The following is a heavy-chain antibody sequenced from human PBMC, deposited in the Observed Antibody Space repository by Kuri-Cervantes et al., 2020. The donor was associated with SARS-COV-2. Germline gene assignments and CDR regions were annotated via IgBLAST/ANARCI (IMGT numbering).Heavy chain of an antibody. CDR2: IWYDGSNK. CDR3: ARVDRTGGNAFVDY. D-gene: IGHD4-23*01. Sequence: GGSLRLSCAASGFTFSSYGMHWVRQAPGKGLEWVAVIWYDGSNKYYADSVKGRFTISRDNSKNTLYLQMNSLRAEDTAVYYCARVDRTGGNAFVDYWGQGTLVTVSS. V-gene: IGHV3-33*08. CDR1: GFTFSSYG. J-gene: IGHJ4*02.